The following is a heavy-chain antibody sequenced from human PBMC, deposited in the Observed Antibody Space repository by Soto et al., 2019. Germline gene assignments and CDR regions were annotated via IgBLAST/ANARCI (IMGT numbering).Heavy chain of an antibody. Sequence: ASVKVSCKVSGYTLTELSMHWVRQAPGKGLEWMGGFDPEDGETIYAQKFQGRVTMIEDTSTDTAYMELSSLRSEDTAVYYCATEDSSGYYPPLFDYWGQGTLVTVS. V-gene: IGHV1-24*01. CDR1: GYTLTELS. CDR2: FDPEDGET. J-gene: IGHJ4*02. CDR3: ATEDSSGYYPPLFDY. D-gene: IGHD3-22*01.